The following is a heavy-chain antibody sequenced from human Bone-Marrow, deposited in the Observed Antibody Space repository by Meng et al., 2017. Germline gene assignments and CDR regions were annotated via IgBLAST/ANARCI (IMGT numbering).Heavy chain of an antibody. CDR1: GASVSSGYW. V-gene: IGHV4-4*02. D-gene: IGHD6-19*01. J-gene: IGHJ4*02. CDR2: FHHSGTT. CDR3: AASPGWWRIDS. Sequence: VQAQESGPGLVKPSGTLSLTCGVSGASVSSGYWWTWVRQPPGKGLEWIGEFHHSGTTNYNPSLRSRVTISVDTSKNQFSLRLTSVTAADTAVYYCAASPGWWRIDSWGQGTLVTVSS.